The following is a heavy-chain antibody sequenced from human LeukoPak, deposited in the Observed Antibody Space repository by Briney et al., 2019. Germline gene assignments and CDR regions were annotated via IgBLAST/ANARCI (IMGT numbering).Heavy chain of an antibody. CDR3: ARARNGLVVVIPAGVFDY. D-gene: IGHD2-2*01. J-gene: IGHJ4*02. Sequence: SETLSLTCSVSGYSIRSGYSWGWIRQPPGKGLEWVGTMFLNGTAYYNPSPKSRVTISVDTSKNQFSLDLGSVSATDTAVYYCARARNGLVVVIPAGVFDYWGQGTLVTVSS. CDR1: GYSIRSGYS. CDR2: MFLNGTA. V-gene: IGHV4-38-2*02.